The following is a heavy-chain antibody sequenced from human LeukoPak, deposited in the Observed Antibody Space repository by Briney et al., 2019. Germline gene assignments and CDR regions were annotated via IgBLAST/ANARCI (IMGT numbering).Heavy chain of an antibody. CDR2: ISAGGETP. V-gene: IGHV3-23*01. J-gene: IGHJ4*02. D-gene: IGHD2-2*01. Sequence: GGSLRLSCAASGFTFSSYAMNWVRQAPGKGREWVSAISAGGETPYYADSAKGRFTISRDNSKNTVYLQMNSRRGGDTAVYYCAKRRYCSSISCHGFDHWGQGTLVTVSS. CDR1: GFTFSSYA. CDR3: AKRRYCSSISCHGFDH.